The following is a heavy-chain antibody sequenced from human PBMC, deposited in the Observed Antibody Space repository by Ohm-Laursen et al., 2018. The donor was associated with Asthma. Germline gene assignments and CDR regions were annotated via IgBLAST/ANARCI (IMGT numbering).Heavy chain of an antibody. Sequence: SETLSLTCTVSGGSISSGNNYWNWVRQRPGKGLEWIGEINHRGSTNYSPSLKSRVTISVDTSKNHFSLKLSSVTAADTAVYYCARGSGTVADYWGQGTLVTVSS. D-gene: IGHD1/OR15-1a*01. CDR2: INHRGST. V-gene: IGHV4-39*07. J-gene: IGHJ4*02. CDR3: ARGSGTVADY. CDR1: GGSISSGNNY.